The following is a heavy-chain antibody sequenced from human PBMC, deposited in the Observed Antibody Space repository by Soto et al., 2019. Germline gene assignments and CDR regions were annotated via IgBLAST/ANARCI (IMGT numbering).Heavy chain of an antibody. Sequence: EVQLVESGGGLVQPGGSLRLSCAASGFTFSNLWMTWVRQAPGKGLDWVANITQDGSEKHYVDSVEGRFTISRDNAKNSLYLQMNSLRAEDTAVDYCTKGVHVDNWGQGTLVTVAS. CDR2: ITQDGSEK. D-gene: IGHD1-1*01. J-gene: IGHJ4*02. CDR1: GFTFSNLW. V-gene: IGHV3-7*01. CDR3: TKGVHVDN.